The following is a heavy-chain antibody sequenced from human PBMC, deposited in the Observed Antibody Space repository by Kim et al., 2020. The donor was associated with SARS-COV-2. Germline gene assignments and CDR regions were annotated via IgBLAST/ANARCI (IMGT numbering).Heavy chain of an antibody. D-gene: IGHD6-13*01. J-gene: IGHJ4*02. CDR3: AREEVAAAGRLDY. Sequence: GGSLRLSCAASGFTFSSYAMHWVRQAPGKGLEYVSAISSNGGSTYYANSVKGRFTISRDNSKNTLYLQMGSLRAEDMAVYYCAREEVAAAGRLDYWGQGTLVTVSS. V-gene: IGHV3-64*01. CDR2: ISSNGGST. CDR1: GFTFSSYA.